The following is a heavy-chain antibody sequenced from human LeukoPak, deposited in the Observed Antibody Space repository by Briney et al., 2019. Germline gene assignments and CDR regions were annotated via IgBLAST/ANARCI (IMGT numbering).Heavy chain of an antibody. V-gene: IGHV2-5*02. CDR1: GFSLSTSGVG. CDR3: AHEYGGIDF. J-gene: IGHJ4*02. CDR2: IYWDDDK. Sequence: SGPTQVKPTQTLTLTCTFSGFSLSTSGVGVGWIRQPPGKALEWLALIYWDDDKRYSPSLKSRLTITKDTSKNQVVLTMTNVDPVDTATYYCAHEYGGIDFWGQGTLVTVSS. D-gene: IGHD4-23*01.